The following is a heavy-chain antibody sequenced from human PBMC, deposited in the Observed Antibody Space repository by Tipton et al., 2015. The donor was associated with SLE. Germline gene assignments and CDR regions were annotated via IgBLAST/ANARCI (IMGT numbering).Heavy chain of an antibody. Sequence: TLSLTCTVSGGSISSHYWSWIRQPPGKGLEWIGYIYYSGSTNYNPSLKSRVTISVDTSKNQFSLKLSSVTAADTAVYYCARGHSGSYYYYYYYYMDVWGKGTTVTVSS. CDR1: GGSISSHY. D-gene: IGHD1-26*01. J-gene: IGHJ6*03. V-gene: IGHV4-59*11. CDR2: IYYSGST. CDR3: ARGHSGSYYYYYYYYMDV.